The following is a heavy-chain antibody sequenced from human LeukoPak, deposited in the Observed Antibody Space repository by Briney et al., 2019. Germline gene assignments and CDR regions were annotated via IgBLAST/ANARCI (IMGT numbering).Heavy chain of an antibody. V-gene: IGHV4-34*01. J-gene: IGHJ4*02. CDR1: GGSFSGYY. CDR2: INHSGST. D-gene: IGHD3-10*01. Sequence: SETLSLTCAVYGGSFSGYYWSWIRQPPGKGLEWIGEINHSGSTYYNPSLKSRVTISVDTSKNQFSLKLSSVTAADTAVYYCARGSPYYYGSGSYLDYWGQGTLVTVSS. CDR3: ARGSPYYYGSGSYLDY.